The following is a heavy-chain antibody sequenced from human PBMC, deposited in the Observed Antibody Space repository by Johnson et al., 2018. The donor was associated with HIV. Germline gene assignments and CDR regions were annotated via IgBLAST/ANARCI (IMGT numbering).Heavy chain of an antibody. V-gene: IGHV3-69-1*01. J-gene: IGHJ3*02. CDR1: GFTFS. CDR3: ATSGLTLGSSSSHAFDI. D-gene: IGHD6-6*01. Sequence: VQLVESGGGLVQPGGSLRLSCAASGFTFSSSGSTIYYADSVKGRFTIYRDNSKNTLYLQMNSLRAEDTAMYYCATSGLTLGSSSSHAFDIWGQGTMVTVSS. CDR2: SGSTI.